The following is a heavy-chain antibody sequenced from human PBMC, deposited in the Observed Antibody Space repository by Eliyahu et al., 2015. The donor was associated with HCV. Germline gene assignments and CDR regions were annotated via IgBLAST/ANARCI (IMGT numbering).Heavy chain of an antibody. Sequence: QVQLVQSGAEVKKPGSSVRVSCKASEXSFANYPIXWVRQAPGQGLEWMGGIIPLFGAADYARKFQGRVTISAVRSTTTVFLELSSLTSDDTAVYYCARDSNRVRHFDSGPYHKAFFDYWGQGTLLTVSS. CDR2: IIPLFGAA. CDR1: EXSFANYP. J-gene: IGHJ4*02. D-gene: IGHD3-10*01. CDR3: ARDSNRVRHFDSGPYHKAFFDY. V-gene: IGHV1-69*06.